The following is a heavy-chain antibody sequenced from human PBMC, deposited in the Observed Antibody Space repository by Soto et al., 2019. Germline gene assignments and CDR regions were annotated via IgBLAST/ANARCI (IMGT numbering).Heavy chain of an antibody. CDR1: GGSFSGYY. J-gene: IGHJ5*02. Sequence: SETLSLTCAVYGGSFSGYYWSWIRQPPGKGLEWIGEINHSGSTNYNPSLKSRVTISVDTSKNQFSLKLSSVTAADTAVYYCARTCKVATIQRCFDPWCQGALVTVSS. D-gene: IGHD5-12*01. CDR3: ARTCKVATIQRCFDP. CDR2: INHSGST. V-gene: IGHV4-34*01.